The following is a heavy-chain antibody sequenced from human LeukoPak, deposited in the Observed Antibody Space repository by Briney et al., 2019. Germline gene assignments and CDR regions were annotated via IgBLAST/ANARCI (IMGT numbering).Heavy chain of an antibody. CDR2: IRSKAYGGAT. D-gene: IGHD2-15*01. V-gene: IGHV3-49*04. J-gene: IGHJ6*03. CDR1: GFTFGDYA. CDR3: TREAEYCSGGSCYRGYYYYYMDV. Sequence: QAGGSLRLSCTASGFTFGDYAMSWVRQAPGKGLEWVGFIRSKAYGGATEYAASVKGRFTISRDDSKSIAYLQMNSLKTEDTAVYYCTREAEYCSGGSCYRGYYYYYMDVWGKGTTVTVSS.